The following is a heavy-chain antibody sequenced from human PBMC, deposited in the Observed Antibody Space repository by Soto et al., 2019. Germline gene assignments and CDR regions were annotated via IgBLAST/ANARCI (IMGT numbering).Heavy chain of an antibody. V-gene: IGHV1-58*01. CDR2: IVVGSGNT. CDR1: GFTFTSSA. D-gene: IGHD3-10*01. Sequence: GASVQVSCKASGFTFTSSAVQWVRQARGQRLEWIGWIVVGSGNTNYAQKFQERVTITRDMSTSTAYMELSSLRSEDTAVYYCAADGSGFYGMDVWGQGTTVTVSS. J-gene: IGHJ6*02. CDR3: AADGSGFYGMDV.